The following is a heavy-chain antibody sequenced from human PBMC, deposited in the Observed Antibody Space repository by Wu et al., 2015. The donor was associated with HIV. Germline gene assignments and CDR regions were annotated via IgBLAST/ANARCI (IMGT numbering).Heavy chain of an antibody. Sequence: QVQLVQSGAEVKKPGASVKVSCKASGYTFTSYYMHWVRQAPGQGLEWMGIINPSGGSTSYAQKFQGRVTMTRDTSTSTVYMELSSLRSEDTAVYYCARGATAIPGGSWFDPWGQGTLVTVSS. CDR2: INPSGGST. CDR3: ARGATAIPGGSWFDP. D-gene: IGHD2-2*02. V-gene: IGHV1-46*01. CDR1: GYTFTSYY. J-gene: IGHJ5*02.